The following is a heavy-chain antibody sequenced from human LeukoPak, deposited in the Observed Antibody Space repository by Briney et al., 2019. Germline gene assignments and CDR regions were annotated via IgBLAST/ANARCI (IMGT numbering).Heavy chain of an antibody. CDR3: ARAGSYSPIDY. J-gene: IGHJ4*02. D-gene: IGHD3-10*01. Sequence: SQTLSLTCTVSGDSISSGGYYWSWIRQHPGKGLEWIGYIYYSGSTYYNPSLKSRVTISVDTSKNQFSLKLSSVTAADTAVYYCARAGSYSPIDYWGQGTLVTVSS. V-gene: IGHV4-31*03. CDR1: GDSISSGGYY. CDR2: IYYSGST.